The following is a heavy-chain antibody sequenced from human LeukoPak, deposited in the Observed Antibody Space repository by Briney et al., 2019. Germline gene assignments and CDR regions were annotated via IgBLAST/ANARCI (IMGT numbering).Heavy chain of an antibody. Sequence: SVKVSCKASGGTFSSYAISWVRQAPGQGLEWMGGIIPIFGTANYAQKFQGRVTITADESTSTAYMELSSLRSEDTAVYYCARVDSGYELSGYFDYWGQGTLVTVSS. CDR2: IIPIFGTA. V-gene: IGHV1-69*13. J-gene: IGHJ4*02. CDR1: GGTFSSYA. D-gene: IGHD5-12*01. CDR3: ARVDSGYELSGYFDY.